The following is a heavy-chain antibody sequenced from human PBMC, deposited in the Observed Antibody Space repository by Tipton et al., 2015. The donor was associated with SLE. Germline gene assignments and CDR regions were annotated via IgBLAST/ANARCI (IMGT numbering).Heavy chain of an antibody. Sequence: LSLTCTVSGGSISSHYWSWVRQAPGKGLEWVAVISYDGSNKYYADSVKGRFTISRDNSKNTLYLQMNSLRAEDTAVYYCARERRGYFDYWGQGTLVTVSS. CDR3: ARERRGYFDY. CDR2: ISYDGSNK. V-gene: IGHV3-30*03. D-gene: IGHD5-24*01. CDR1: GGSISSHY. J-gene: IGHJ4*02.